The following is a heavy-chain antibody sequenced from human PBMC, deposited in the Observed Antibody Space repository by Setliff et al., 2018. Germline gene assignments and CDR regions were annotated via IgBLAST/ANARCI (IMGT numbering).Heavy chain of an antibody. CDR1: GYTFTNYG. J-gene: IGHJ4*02. D-gene: IGHD4-17*01. Sequence: ASVKVSCKTSGYTFTNYGITWVRQAPGQGLEWMGWINNYSFKTNYPQKFLGRVTVTTDTSTGTAYMELGSLTSDDTAIYYCATEGRGVTTAHWGQGTLVTVSS. CDR3: ATEGRGVTTAH. V-gene: IGHV1-18*01. CDR2: INNYSFKT.